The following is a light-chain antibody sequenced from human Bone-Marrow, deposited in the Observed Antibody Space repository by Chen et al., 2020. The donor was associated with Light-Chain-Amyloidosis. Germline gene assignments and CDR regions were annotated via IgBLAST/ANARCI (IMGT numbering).Light chain of an antibody. CDR3: QSADSSGTYEVR. J-gene: IGLJ2*01. V-gene: IGLV3-25*03. Sequence: SYELTQPPSVSVSPGQTARITCSGDDLPTKYAYWYQQKPGQAPVLVIHRDTERPSGISERFSGSSAGTTARLTISGVRAEDEADYHCQSADSSGTYEVRFGGGTKLTVL. CDR2: RDT. CDR1: DLPTKY.